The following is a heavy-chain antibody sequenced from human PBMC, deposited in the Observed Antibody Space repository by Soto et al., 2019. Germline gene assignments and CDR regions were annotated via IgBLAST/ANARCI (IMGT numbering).Heavy chain of an antibody. CDR1: GYTFTSYG. D-gene: IGHD2-15*01. V-gene: IGHV1-18*01. J-gene: IGHJ3*02. CDR2: ISAYNGNT. CDR3: ARDVGYCSGGSSYDAFVI. Sequence: ASVKVSCKASGYTFTSYGISWVRQAPGQGLEWMGWISAYNGNTNYAQKLQGRVTMTTDTSTSTAYMELRSLRSDDTAVYYCARDVGYCSGGSSYDAFVIWGQGTMVTVS.